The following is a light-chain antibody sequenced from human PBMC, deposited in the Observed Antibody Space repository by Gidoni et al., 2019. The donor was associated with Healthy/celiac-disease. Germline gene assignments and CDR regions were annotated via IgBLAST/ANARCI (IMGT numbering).Light chain of an antibody. CDR2: GAS. J-gene: IGKJ4*01. CDR1: QSVSSSY. Sequence: SRASQSVSSSYLAWYQQKPGQAPRLLIYGASSRATGIPDRFSGSGSGTDFTLTISRLEPEDFAVYYCQQYGSSPPRLTFGGGTKVEIK. CDR3: QQYGSSPPRLT. V-gene: IGKV3-20*01.